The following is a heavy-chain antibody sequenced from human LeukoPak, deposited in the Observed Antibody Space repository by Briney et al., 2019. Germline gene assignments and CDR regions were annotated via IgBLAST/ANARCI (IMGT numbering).Heavy chain of an antibody. Sequence: GGSLRLSCAASGFTFSSYAMHWVRQAPGKGLEWVAVVSSDGSNKYYADSVRGRFTISRDNSKNTLYLQMNSLRAEDTAVYYCARDMTDTAMTKASYYFDYWGQGTLVTVSS. CDR1: GFTFSSYA. CDR3: ARDMTDTAMTKASYYFDY. V-gene: IGHV3-30-3*01. J-gene: IGHJ4*02. CDR2: VSSDGSNK. D-gene: IGHD5-18*01.